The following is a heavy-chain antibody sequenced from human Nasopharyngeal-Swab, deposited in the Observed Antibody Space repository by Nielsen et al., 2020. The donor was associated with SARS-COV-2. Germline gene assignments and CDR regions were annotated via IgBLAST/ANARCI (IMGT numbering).Heavy chain of an antibody. CDR1: GGSFSGYY. CDR2: INHSGST. CDR3: ARSYSSGWYRTIIDY. J-gene: IGHJ4*02. V-gene: IGHV4-34*01. D-gene: IGHD6-19*01. Sequence: SETLSLTCAVYGGSFSGYYWSWIRQPPGKGLEWIGEINHSGSTNYNPSLKSRVTMSVDTSKNKFSLKLSSVTAADTAVYYCARSYSSGWYRTIIDYWGQGTLVTVSS.